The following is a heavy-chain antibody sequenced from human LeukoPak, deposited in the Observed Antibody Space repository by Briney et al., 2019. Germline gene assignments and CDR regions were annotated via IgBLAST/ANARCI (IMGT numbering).Heavy chain of an antibody. J-gene: IGHJ4*02. V-gene: IGHV3-21*04. CDR1: GFTFSNYN. Sequence: GGSLRLSCAASGFTFSNYNMNWVRQAPGKGLEWVSSISSSSTYIYYADSVEGRFTISRDNAKNSLYLQMNSLRAEDTAVYYCAKDQVGATIDGDYWGQGTLVTVSS. D-gene: IGHD1-26*01. CDR3: AKDQVGATIDGDY. CDR2: ISSSSTYI.